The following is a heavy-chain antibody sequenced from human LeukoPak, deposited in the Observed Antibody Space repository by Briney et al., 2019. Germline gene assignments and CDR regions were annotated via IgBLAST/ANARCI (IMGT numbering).Heavy chain of an antibody. CDR2: IVVGSGNT. CDR3: AARDPCGGDCYPDY. D-gene: IGHD2-21*01. Sequence: GTSVKVSCKASGFTFTSSAVQWVRQARGQRLEWIGWIVVGSGNTNYAQKFQERVTITRDMSTSTAYMELSSLRSEDTAVYYCAARDPCGGDCYPDYWGQGTLVTVSS. J-gene: IGHJ4*02. V-gene: IGHV1-58*01. CDR1: GFTFTSSA.